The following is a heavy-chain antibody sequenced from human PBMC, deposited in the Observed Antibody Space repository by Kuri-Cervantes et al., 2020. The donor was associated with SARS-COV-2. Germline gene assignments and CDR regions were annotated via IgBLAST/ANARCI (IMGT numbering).Heavy chain of an antibody. CDR1: GGSFSGYY. J-gene: IGHJ6*02. CDR2: INHSGST. Sequence: ESLKISCAVYGGSFSGYYWSWIRQPPGKGLEWIGEINHSGSTNYNPSLKIRVTISVDTSKNQFSLTLSSVTAADTAVYYCARATSRNYYYGMDVWGQGTTVTVSS. CDR3: ARATSRNYYYGMDV. V-gene: IGHV4-34*01.